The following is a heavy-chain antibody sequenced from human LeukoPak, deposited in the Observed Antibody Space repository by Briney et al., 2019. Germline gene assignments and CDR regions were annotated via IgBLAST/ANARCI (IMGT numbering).Heavy chain of an antibody. CDR1: GFTFSTYW. D-gene: IGHD3-10*02. CDR2: ISKDGSQK. Sequence: GGSLRLSCAASGFTFSTYWMTWVRQAPGKGLVWVATISKDGSQKYYVDSVKGRFTISRDSAKNSLYLQMNSLRAEDTAVYYCAELGTTMIGGVWGKGTTVTISS. V-gene: IGHV3-7*01. CDR3: AELGTTMIGGV. J-gene: IGHJ6*04.